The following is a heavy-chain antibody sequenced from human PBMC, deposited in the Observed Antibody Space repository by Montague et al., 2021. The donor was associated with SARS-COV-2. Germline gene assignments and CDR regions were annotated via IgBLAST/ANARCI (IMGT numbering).Heavy chain of an antibody. CDR2: ISSSSTI. CDR3: ARDRGGSVSSGPYYYGMDV. Sequence: SLRLSCVASGFTFSSYSMNLVRQAPGKGLEWVSYISSSSTIYYADSVXGRFTISRDNAKNSLYLQMNSLRAEDTAVYYCARDRGGSVSSGPYYYGMDVWGQGTTVTVSS. V-gene: IGHV3-48*04. J-gene: IGHJ6*02. D-gene: IGHD6-19*01. CDR1: GFTFSSYS.